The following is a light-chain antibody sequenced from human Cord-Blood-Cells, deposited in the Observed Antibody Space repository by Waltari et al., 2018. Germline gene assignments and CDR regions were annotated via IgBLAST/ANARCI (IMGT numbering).Light chain of an antibody. J-gene: IGKJ1*01. CDR1: QSISSW. V-gene: IGKV1-5*03. CDR3: QQYNSYCT. Sequence: DIQMTQSPSNLSASVGDRVTIPCRASQSISSWLAWYQQKPGKAPKLLIYKASSLESGVPARFSGSGSGTEFTLTISSLQSDDFATYYCQQYNSYCTFGQGTKVEIK. CDR2: KAS.